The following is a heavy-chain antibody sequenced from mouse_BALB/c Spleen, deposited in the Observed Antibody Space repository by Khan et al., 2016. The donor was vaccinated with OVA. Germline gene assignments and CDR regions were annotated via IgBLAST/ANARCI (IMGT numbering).Heavy chain of an antibody. CDR1: GYTFTTYW. CDR2: INPSTGYT. J-gene: IGHJ3*01. CDR3: ANNRSISGLLTY. V-gene: IGHV1-7*01. Sequence: QVRLQQSGAELAKPGASVKMSCKASGYTFTTYWMHWVKQRPGQGLEWIGYINPSTGYTEYNQRFKDKATLTADKSSSTAYMQLSSLTSEESAVFYCANNRSISGLLTYWGQGTLVTVSA. D-gene: IGHD1-2*01.